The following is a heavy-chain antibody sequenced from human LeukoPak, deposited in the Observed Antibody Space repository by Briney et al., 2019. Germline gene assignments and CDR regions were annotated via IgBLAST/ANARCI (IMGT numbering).Heavy chain of an antibody. CDR1: GYTLTELS. Sequence: VASVKVSCKVSGYTLTELSMHWVRQAPGKGLEWMGGFDPEDGETIYAQKFQGRVTMTEDTSTDTAYMELSSLRLDETAIYYCARGNHDGEYVVSGYYFYMDVWGKGTTVTVSS. D-gene: IGHD4-17*01. J-gene: IGHJ6*03. V-gene: IGHV1-24*01. CDR3: ARGNHDGEYVVSGYYFYMDV. CDR2: FDPEDGET.